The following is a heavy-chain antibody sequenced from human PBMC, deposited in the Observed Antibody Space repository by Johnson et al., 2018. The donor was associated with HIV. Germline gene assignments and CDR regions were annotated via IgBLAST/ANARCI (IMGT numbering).Heavy chain of an antibody. CDR3: ARPRRMIVVAKGAFDI. Sequence: QVQLVESGGGVVQPGRSLRLSCAASGFTFSSYAMHWVRQAPGKGLEWVAVISYDGSNKYYADSVKGRFTISRDNSKNTLYLQMNSLRAEDTAVYYCARPRRMIVVAKGAFDIWGQGTMVTVSS. D-gene: IGHD3-22*01. J-gene: IGHJ3*02. CDR2: ISYDGSNK. CDR1: GFTFSSYA. V-gene: IGHV3-30-3*01.